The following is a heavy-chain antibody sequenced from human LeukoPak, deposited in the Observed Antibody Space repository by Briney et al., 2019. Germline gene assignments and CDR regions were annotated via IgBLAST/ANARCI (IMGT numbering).Heavy chain of an antibody. J-gene: IGHJ4*02. CDR3: AKVSRYPTPIAEAGTRNYYFDY. CDR2: ISGSGGST. D-gene: IGHD6-19*01. Sequence: GGSLRLSCAASGFTFSSYAMSWVRQAPGKGLEWVSAISGSGGSTYYADSVKGRFTISRDNSKNTLYLQMNSLRAEDTAVYYCAKVSRYPTPIAEAGTRNYYFDYWGQGTLVTVSS. CDR1: GFTFSSYA. V-gene: IGHV3-23*01.